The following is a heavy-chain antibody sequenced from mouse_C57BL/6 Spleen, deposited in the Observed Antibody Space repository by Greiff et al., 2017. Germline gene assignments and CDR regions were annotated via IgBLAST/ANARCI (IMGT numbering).Heavy chain of an antibody. J-gene: IGHJ4*01. D-gene: IGHD4-1*02. CDR2: IWSDGRT. CDR1: GFSFTSYG. CDR3: ARHLNWDDYYAMDY. V-gene: IGHV2-6-1*01. Sequence: QVQVVESGPGLVAPSQSLSITCTVSGFSFTSYGVHWVRQPPGKGLEWLVVIWSDGRTTYNSALKSRLSISKDNSKSQVFLKMNSLQTDDTAMYYCARHLNWDDYYAMDYWGQGTSVTVSS.